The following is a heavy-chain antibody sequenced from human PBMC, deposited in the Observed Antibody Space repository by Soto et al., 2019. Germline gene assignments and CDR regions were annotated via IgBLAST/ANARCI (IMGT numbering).Heavy chain of an antibody. D-gene: IGHD6-13*01. Sequence: QSGGSLRLSCTASGFTFSRHAMTWVRQAPGKGLEWVSGLSDSGGSIYYADSVKGRFTISRDNSMNTLYLQMNTLRAEDTAIYYCAKVSSSWYAGFFDLWGQGTLVTVPQ. V-gene: IGHV3-23*01. CDR3: AKVSSSWYAGFFDL. CDR2: LSDSGGSI. J-gene: IGHJ4*02. CDR1: GFTFSRHA.